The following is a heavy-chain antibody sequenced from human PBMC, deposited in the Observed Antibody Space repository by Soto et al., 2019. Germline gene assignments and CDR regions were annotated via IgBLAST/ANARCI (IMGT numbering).Heavy chain of an antibody. Sequence: QVQLQESGPGLVKPSETLSLTCTVSGGSISSYYWSWIRQPPGKGLEWIGYIYYSGSTNYNPSLKSRVTISVDTSKNQFSLKLSSVTAADTAVYYCARNGAGDYGFRFDYWGQGTLVTVSS. CDR3: ARNGAGDYGFRFDY. CDR2: IYYSGST. CDR1: GGSISSYY. D-gene: IGHD4-17*01. V-gene: IGHV4-59*01. J-gene: IGHJ4*02.